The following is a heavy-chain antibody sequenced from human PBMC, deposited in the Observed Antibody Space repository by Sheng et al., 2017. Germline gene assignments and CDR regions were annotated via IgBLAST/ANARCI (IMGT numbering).Heavy chain of an antibody. CDR3: ARPLYGDYVGSDY. CDR2: ISSSSSSI. Sequence: EVQLVQSGGGLVKPGGSLRLSCAASGFTISGYSIGWVRQAPGKGLEWVSSISSSSSSIYYADSVRGRFTISRDNTKDSVYLQMNSLRAEDTAVYYCARPLYGDYVGSDYWGQGNAWSPSPQ. CDR1: GFTISGYS. D-gene: IGHD4-17*01. J-gene: IGHJ4*02. V-gene: IGHV3-21*06.